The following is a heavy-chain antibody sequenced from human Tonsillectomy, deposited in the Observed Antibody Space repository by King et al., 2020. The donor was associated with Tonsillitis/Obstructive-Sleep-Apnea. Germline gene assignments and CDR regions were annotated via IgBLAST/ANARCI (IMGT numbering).Heavy chain of an antibody. CDR2: IYLIGST. Sequence: QLQESGPGLVKPSGTLSLTCAVSGGSISSSNWGRLVRQPPAKGLEWIVEIYLIGSTNYTPSLKSRVTISVHKSKNQFSLNLSAVTAADTAVYYCATMTGAHMDVWGKGTTVTVSS. CDR3: ATMTGAHMDV. J-gene: IGHJ6*03. D-gene: IGHD3-9*01. CDR1: GGSISSSNW. V-gene: IGHV4-4*02.